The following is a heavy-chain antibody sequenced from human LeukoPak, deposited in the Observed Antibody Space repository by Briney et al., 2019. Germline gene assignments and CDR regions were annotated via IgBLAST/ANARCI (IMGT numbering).Heavy chain of an antibody. Sequence: GASVKVSCKASGYTFTNYAMNWVRQAHGQGLEWMGSMNTNTGNPTYAQGFTGRFVFSLDTSVSTAYLQISSLKTEDTAVYYCAVLSYDSSGYYYPFDYWGQGTLVTVSS. J-gene: IGHJ4*02. CDR3: AVLSYDSSGYYYPFDY. CDR2: MNTNTGNP. CDR1: GYTFTNYA. D-gene: IGHD3-22*01. V-gene: IGHV7-4-1*02.